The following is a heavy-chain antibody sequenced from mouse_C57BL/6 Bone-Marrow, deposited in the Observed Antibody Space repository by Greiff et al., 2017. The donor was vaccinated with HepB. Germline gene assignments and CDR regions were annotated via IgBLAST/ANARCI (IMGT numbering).Heavy chain of an antibody. J-gene: IGHJ2*01. Sequence: VQLQQSGPELVKPGASVKIPCKASGYTFTDYNMDWVKQSHGKSLEWIGDINPNNGGTIYNQKFKGKATLTVDKSSSTAYMELRSLTSEDTAVYYCARRYGSSLRYYFDYWGQGTTLTVSS. CDR3: ARRYGSSLRYYFDY. CDR2: INPNNGGT. V-gene: IGHV1-18*01. CDR1: GYTFTDYN. D-gene: IGHD1-1*01.